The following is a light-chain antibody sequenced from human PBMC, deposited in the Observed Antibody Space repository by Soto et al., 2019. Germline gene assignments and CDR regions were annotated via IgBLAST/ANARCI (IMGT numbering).Light chain of an antibody. CDR2: WAS. CDR1: QSVLYSSNNKNY. V-gene: IGKV4-1*01. Sequence: DIVMTQSPDSLAVSLGERATINCKSSQSVLYSSNNKNYLAWYQQKPGQPPKLLIYWASTRESGVPDRFSGSGSETDFTLTISSLQAEDVAVYYCHQYYSPPRGFTFGPGPKVDIK. CDR3: HQYYSPPRGFT. J-gene: IGKJ3*01.